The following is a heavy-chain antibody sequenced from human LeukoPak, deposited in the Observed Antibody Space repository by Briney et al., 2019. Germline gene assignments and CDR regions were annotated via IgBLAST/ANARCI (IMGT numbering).Heavy chain of an antibody. CDR1: GYTFTSYW. Sequence: GESLKISCKGSGYTFTSYWLGWVRQMPGKGLEWMGIIYPGDSHTRYSPSFQGQVTISADKSISTAYLQWSSLRASDTAMYYCARQGSSTTSWQTIDYWGQGTLVSVSS. V-gene: IGHV5-51*01. CDR2: IYPGDSHT. D-gene: IGHD2-2*01. CDR3: ARQGSSTTSWQTIDY. J-gene: IGHJ4*02.